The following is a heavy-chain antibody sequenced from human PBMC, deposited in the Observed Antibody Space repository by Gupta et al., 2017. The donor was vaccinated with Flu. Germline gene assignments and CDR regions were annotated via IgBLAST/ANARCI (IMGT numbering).Heavy chain of an antibody. CDR1: GFTFSSYA. CDR3: AKMTVYGSGTPSYYGMDV. J-gene: IGHJ6*02. D-gene: IGHD3-10*01. V-gene: IGHV3-23*01. CDR2: ISGSGGST. Sequence: EVQLLESGGGLVQPGGSLRLSCAASGFTFSSYAMSWVRQAPGKGLEWVSAISGSGGSTYYADSVKGRFTISRDNSKNTLYLQMNSLRAEDTAVYYCAKMTVYGSGTPSYYGMDVWGQGTTVTVSS.